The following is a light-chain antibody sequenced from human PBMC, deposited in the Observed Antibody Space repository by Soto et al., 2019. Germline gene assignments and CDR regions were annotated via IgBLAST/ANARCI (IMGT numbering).Light chain of an antibody. V-gene: IGKV3-11*01. CDR3: QQRSNWIT. CDR2: DAS. J-gene: IGKJ5*01. Sequence: ENVLKQSPATLSLYPGERATLSCRASQSVSSYLAWYQQKPGQAPRLLIYDASNRATGIPARFSGSGSGTDFTLTISSLEPEDFAVYYCQQRSNWITFGQGTRLEIK. CDR1: QSVSSY.